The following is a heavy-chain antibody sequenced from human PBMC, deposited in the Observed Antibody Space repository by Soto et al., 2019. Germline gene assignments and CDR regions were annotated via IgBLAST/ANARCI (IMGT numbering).Heavy chain of an antibody. CDR2: INHSGST. CDR3: ARGRRWGPPRAFDY. V-gene: IGHV4-34*01. Sequence: SETLSLTCAVYGGSFSGYYWSWIRQPPGKGLEWIGEINHSGSTNYNPSLKSRVTISVDTSKNQFSLKLSSVTAADTAVYYCARGRRWGPPRAFDYWGQGTLVTVSS. J-gene: IGHJ4*02. D-gene: IGHD1-26*01. CDR1: GGSFSGYY.